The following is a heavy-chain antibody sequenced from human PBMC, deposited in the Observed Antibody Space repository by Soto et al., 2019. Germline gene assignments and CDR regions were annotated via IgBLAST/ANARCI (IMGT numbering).Heavy chain of an antibody. D-gene: IGHD6-6*01. Sequence: PSETLSLTCTVSGGSISSGGYYWSWIRQHPGKGLEWIGYIYYSGSTYYNLSLKSRVTISVDTSKNQFSLRLSSVTAADTAVYYCASRYSSSGYFDYWGQGTLVTVSS. CDR2: IYYSGST. CDR3: ASRYSSSGYFDY. CDR1: GGSISSGGYY. V-gene: IGHV4-31*03. J-gene: IGHJ4*02.